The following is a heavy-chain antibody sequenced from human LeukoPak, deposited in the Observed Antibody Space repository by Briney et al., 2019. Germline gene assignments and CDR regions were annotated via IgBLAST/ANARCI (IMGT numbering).Heavy chain of an antibody. V-gene: IGHV1-8*01. D-gene: IGHD1-1*01. CDR3: AVNSQLETTGTTSGY. CDR2: MNPNSGSS. J-gene: IGHJ4*02. CDR1: GYTFTNYD. Sequence: ASMKVSCKASGYTFTNYDINWVRQATGQGLEWMGWMNPNSGSSGSAQKFQGRVTMTRNTSISTAYMELSSLRSEDTAVYYCAVNSQLETTGTTSGYWGQGTLVTVSS.